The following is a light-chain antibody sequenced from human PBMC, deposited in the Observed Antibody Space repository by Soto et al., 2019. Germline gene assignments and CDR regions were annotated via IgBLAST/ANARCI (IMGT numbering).Light chain of an antibody. CDR1: QTISGY. CDR2: AAS. CDR3: QQSYTTPRK. V-gene: IGKV1-39*01. J-gene: IGKJ1*01. Sequence: DIQMTQSPSSLSASIGDSVTITCRASQTISGYLNWYQQKPGKAPRLLINAASNLQSGVPSRFRGSGSETDFTLTITSLQPEDFATYYCQQSYTTPRKFGQGTKVEIK.